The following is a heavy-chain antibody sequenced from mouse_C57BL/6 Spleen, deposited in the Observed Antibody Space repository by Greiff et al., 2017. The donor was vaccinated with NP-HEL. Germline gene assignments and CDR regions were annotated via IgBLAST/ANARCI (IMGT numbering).Heavy chain of an antibody. J-gene: IGHJ2*01. Sequence: VQLQQPGTELVKPGASVKLSCKASGYTFTSYWMHWVKQRPGQGLEWIGNINPSNGGTNYNEKFKSKATLTVDKSSSTAYMQLSSLTSEDSAVYYCARGRTAQATPIDYWGQGTTLTVSS. V-gene: IGHV1-53*01. CDR3: ARGRTAQATPIDY. D-gene: IGHD3-2*02. CDR2: INPSNGGT. CDR1: GYTFTSYW.